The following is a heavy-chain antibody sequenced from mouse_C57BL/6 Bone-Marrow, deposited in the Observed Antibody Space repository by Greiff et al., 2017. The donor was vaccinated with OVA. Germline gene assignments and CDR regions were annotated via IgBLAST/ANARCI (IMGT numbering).Heavy chain of an antibody. V-gene: IGHV1-22*01. D-gene: IGHD2-1*01. CDR1: GYTFTDYN. J-gene: IGHJ2*01. CDR2: INPNNGGT. CDR3: ARGYYGNPYYFDY. Sequence: VQLQQSGPELVKPGASVKMSCKASGYTFTDYNMHWVKQSHGKSLEWIGYINPNNGGTSYNQKFKGKATLTVNKSSSTAYMELRSLTSEDSAVYYCARGYYGNPYYFDYWGQGTTLTVSS.